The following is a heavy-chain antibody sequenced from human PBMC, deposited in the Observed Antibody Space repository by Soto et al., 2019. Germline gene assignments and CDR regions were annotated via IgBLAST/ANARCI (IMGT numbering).Heavy chain of an antibody. J-gene: IGHJ4*02. D-gene: IGHD1-1*01. CDR1: GYTFTSYA. CDR3: ARGRTLPTPLDY. V-gene: IGHV1-3*01. Sequence: ASVKVSCKASGYTFTSYAMHWVRQAPVQMLELIVWINAGNCNTKYSQKFQGRFTITMYTSAITAYIELSILRSEDTAVYYCARGRTLPTPLDYWGQGTLVTVSS. CDR2: INAGNCNT.